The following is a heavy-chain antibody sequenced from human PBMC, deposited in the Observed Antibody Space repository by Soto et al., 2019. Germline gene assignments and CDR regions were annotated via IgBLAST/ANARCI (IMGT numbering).Heavy chain of an antibody. J-gene: IGHJ4*02. CDR1: GFTFIDHH. CDR3: VRAKFTNSRFNFDL. D-gene: IGHD2-2*01. V-gene: IGHV3-72*01. CDR2: SRNKDNSHTT. Sequence: GGSLRLSCAVSGFTFIDHHMDWVRQTPGKGLEWVGRSRNKDNSHTTEYAASVKGRFTISRDESKNSLFLQMNSLQTADTAVYFCVRAKFTNSRFNFDLWGQGSLVTVSS.